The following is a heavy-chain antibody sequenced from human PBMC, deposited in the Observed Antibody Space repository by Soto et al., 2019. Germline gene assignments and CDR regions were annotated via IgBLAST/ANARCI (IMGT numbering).Heavy chain of an antibody. Sequence: GGSLILSCAASGFPFSSYAMHWVRPAPGKGLEWVAVISYDGSNKYYADSVKGRFTISRDNSKNTLYLQMNSLRAEDTAVYYCARDKSEGIAAAGTFDYWGQGTLVTVSS. V-gene: IGHV3-30-3*01. CDR1: GFPFSSYA. CDR3: ARDKSEGIAAAGTFDY. J-gene: IGHJ4*02. CDR2: ISYDGSNK. D-gene: IGHD6-13*01.